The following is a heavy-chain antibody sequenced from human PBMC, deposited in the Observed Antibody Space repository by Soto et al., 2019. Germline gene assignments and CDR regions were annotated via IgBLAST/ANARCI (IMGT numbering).Heavy chain of an antibody. D-gene: IGHD3-3*01. CDR2: IYHSGSA. Sequence: QLQLQASGSGLVKPSQTLSLTCAVSGGSISSGGYSWSWIRQPPGKGLEWIGYIYHSGSAYYNPSLKSRVTISVDRSKNQFSLNLSSVTAADTAVYYWARARGGFLGSNGMDVWGHGTTVSVSS. CDR3: ARARGGFLGSNGMDV. J-gene: IGHJ6*02. CDR1: GGSISSGGYS. V-gene: IGHV4-30-2*01.